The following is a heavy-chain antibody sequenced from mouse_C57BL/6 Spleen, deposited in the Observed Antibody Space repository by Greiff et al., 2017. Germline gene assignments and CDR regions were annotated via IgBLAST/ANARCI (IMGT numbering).Heavy chain of an antibody. CDR2: IRSKSNNYAT. V-gene: IGHV10-1*01. Sequence: EADGGLVQPKGSLKLSCAASGFSFNTYAMNWVRQAPGKGFEWVARIRSKSNNYATYYADSVKDRFTISRDDSESMLYLQMNNLKTEDTAMYYCVRHGNFDYWGQGTTLTVSS. D-gene: IGHD4-1*01. CDR3: VRHGNFDY. J-gene: IGHJ2*01. CDR1: GFSFNTYA.